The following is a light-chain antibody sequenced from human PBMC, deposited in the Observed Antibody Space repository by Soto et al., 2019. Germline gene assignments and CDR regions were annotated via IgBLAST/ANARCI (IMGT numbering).Light chain of an antibody. Sequence: DIQRTQSPSSLSASVGDRVTITCRASQGIDNHLAWYQQKPGKAPKLLIYAASTLQSGVPSRFTGSGSGTDFTLTISSLQPEDAATYYCQKCKVAPFTFGGGTKVEI. J-gene: IGKJ4*01. V-gene: IGKV1-27*01. CDR3: QKCKVAPFT. CDR2: AAS. CDR1: QGIDNH.